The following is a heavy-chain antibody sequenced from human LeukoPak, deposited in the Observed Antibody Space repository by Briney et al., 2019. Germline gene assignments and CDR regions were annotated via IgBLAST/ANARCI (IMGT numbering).Heavy chain of an antibody. CDR2: ISYDGSNK. J-gene: IGHJ4*02. D-gene: IGHD3-22*01. V-gene: IGHV3-30*03. CDR3: ASGQYYYDSSGYSHFDY. Sequence: GGSLRLSCAASGFTFSSYGMHWVRQAPGKGLKCVAVISYDGSNKYYADSVKGRFTISRDNSKNTLYLQMNSLRAEDTAVYYCASGQYYYDSSGYSHFDYWGQGTLVTVSS. CDR1: GFTFSSYG.